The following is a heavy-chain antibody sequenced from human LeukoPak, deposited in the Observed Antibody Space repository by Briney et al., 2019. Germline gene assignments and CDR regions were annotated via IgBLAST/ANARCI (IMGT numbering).Heavy chain of an antibody. CDR3: AKRGQYLAPNNAFDV. V-gene: IGHV3-23*01. D-gene: IGHD2/OR15-2a*01. CDR2: TSSTGIGT. Sequence: GGSLRLSCAASGFTFSNYAMSWVRQAPGKGLQWVSLTSSTGIGTFYANSVKGRFTISRDNSNNTLYLQMNSLRVDDTAVYYCAKRGQYLAPNNAFDVRGQGTMVTVSS. J-gene: IGHJ3*01. CDR1: GFTFSNYA.